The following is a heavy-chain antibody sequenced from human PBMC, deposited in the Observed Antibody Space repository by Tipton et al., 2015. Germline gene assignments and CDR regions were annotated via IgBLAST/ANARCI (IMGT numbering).Heavy chain of an antibody. V-gene: IGHV5-51*01. Sequence: QLVQSGAEVKKPGESLKISCKGSGSSFINTWIAWVRQMPGKGLEWMGIIYPGDSDTRYSPSFQGQVTFSADKSITTAYLQWRSLKASDAAMYYCARGLLLWFGMSDYWGRGTLVTVSS. CDR3: ARGLLLWFGMSDY. J-gene: IGHJ4*02. CDR1: GSSFINTW. D-gene: IGHD3-10*01. CDR2: IYPGDSDT.